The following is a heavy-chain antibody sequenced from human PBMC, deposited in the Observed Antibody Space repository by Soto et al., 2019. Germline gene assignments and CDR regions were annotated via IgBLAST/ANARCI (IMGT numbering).Heavy chain of an antibody. CDR2: ISYDGSNK. D-gene: IGHD2-15*01. J-gene: IGHJ4*02. V-gene: IGHV3-30-3*01. CDR3: ASYIVVVVAATPNFDY. Sequence: VAVISYDGSNKYYADSVKGRFTISRDNSKNTLYLQMNSLRAEDTAVYYCASYIVVVVAATPNFDYWGQGTLVTVSS.